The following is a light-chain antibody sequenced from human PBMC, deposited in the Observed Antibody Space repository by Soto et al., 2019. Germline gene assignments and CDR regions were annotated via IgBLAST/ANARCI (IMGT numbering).Light chain of an antibody. CDR1: QSVLHSSNNRNY. Sequence: DIVMTQSPDSLALSLGERATINCKSSQSVLHSSNNRNYLAWYQQKPGQPPKLLIYWASTRESGVPDRFSGSGSGKDFPLTITGQQAEDVAVYYCLQYYDAPALTFGGGTKGEIK. CDR3: LQYYDAPALT. V-gene: IGKV4-1*01. J-gene: IGKJ4*01. CDR2: WAS.